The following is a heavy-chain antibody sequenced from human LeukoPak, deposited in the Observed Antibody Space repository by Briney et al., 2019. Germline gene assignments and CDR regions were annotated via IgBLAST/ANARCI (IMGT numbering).Heavy chain of an antibody. CDR1: GGSFSDYY. D-gene: IGHD6-13*01. CDR2: INHGGST. Sequence: PSETLSLTCAVYGGSFSDYYWSWIRQPPGKGLEWIGEINHGGSTNYNPSLKSRVTLSVDTSKNQFSLKLTSVTAADTAVYYCARDGYSTLDVWGQGTTVTVSS. J-gene: IGHJ6*02. V-gene: IGHV4-34*01. CDR3: ARDGYSTLDV.